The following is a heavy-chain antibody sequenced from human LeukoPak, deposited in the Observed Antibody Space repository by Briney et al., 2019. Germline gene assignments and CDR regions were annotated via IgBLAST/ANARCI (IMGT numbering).Heavy chain of an antibody. Sequence: PGRSLRLSCAASGFTFSSYGMHWVRQAPGKGLEWVAAISYDGSNKYHADSVKGRFTISRDNSKNTLYLQMNSLRAEDTAVYYCAKVGYSSSGCFDYWGQGTLVTVSS. CDR1: GFTFSSYG. CDR2: ISYDGSNK. D-gene: IGHD6-6*01. V-gene: IGHV3-30*18. J-gene: IGHJ4*02. CDR3: AKVGYSSSGCFDY.